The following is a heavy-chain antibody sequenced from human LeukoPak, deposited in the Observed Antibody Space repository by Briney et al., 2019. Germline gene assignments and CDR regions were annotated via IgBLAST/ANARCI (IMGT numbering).Heavy chain of an antibody. CDR2: INPNSGGT. CDR1: GYTFTGYY. D-gene: IGHD2-21*02. CDR3: ARPSFVTATTNWFDP. V-gene: IGHV1-2*02. Sequence: ASVKVSCKASGYTFTGYYMHWVRQAPGQGLEWMGWINPNSGGTNYAQKFQGRVTMTRDTSISTAYMELSRLRSDDTAVYYCARPSFVTATTNWFDPWGQGTLVTVPS. J-gene: IGHJ5*02.